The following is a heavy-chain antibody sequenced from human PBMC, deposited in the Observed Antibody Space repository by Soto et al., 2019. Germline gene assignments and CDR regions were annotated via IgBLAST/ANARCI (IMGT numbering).Heavy chain of an antibody. CDR2: IYYSGST. V-gene: IGHV4-59*01. Sequence: EALPLPCTDAGGCISSYYWSWIRQPPGKGLEWIGYIYYSGSTNYNPSLKSRVTISVDTSKNQFSLKLSSVTAAYTAVYYCERQVTSGTSLYYVDYWGQGTLGTVSA. CDR3: ERQVTSGTSLYYVDY. D-gene: IGHD1-26*01. J-gene: IGHJ4*02. CDR1: GGCISSYY.